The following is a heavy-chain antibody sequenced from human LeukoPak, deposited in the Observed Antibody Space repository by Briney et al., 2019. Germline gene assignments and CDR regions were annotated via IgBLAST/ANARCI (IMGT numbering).Heavy chain of an antibody. CDR2: ISGSGGST. CDR3: AKTGLRLGKLSSTFALYYFDY. CDR1: GFTFSSYA. V-gene: IGHV3-23*01. J-gene: IGHJ4*02. D-gene: IGHD3-16*02. Sequence: PGGSLRLSCAASGFTFSSYAMSWVRQAPGKGLEWVSAISGSGGSTYYADSVKGRFTISRDNSKNTLYLQMNSLRAEDTAVYYCAKTGLRLGKLSSTFALYYFDYWGQGTLVTVSS.